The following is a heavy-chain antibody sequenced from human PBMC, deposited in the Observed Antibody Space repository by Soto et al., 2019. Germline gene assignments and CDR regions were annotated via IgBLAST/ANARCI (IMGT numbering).Heavy chain of an antibody. CDR1: GYTFTTYD. CDR2: ISGYNGNT. V-gene: IGHV1-18*01. Sequence: QVQLVQSGVEVKKPGASVKVSCKTSGYTFTTYDISWVRQAPGQGLEWMGWISGYNGNTNYAQKIHGRVTMTTDTSTSTAYMELRSLRSDDTAVYYCAGEVAYGDWFDPWGQGTLVTVSS. J-gene: IGHJ5*02. D-gene: IGHD4-17*01. CDR3: AGEVAYGDWFDP.